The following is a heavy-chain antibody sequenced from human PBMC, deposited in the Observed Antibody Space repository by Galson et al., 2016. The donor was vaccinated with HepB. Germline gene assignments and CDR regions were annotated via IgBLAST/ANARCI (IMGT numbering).Heavy chain of an antibody. Sequence: SLRLSCAASGFTFTNYAMSWVRQAPGKGLEWVSNIDYSGGATYYADSVKGRFTISRDNSKDTLHLQMHSLRAEDTALYFCAREDELERLNWGQGTLVTVSS. CDR2: IDYSGGAT. CDR1: GFTFTNYA. J-gene: IGHJ4*02. V-gene: IGHV3-23*01. CDR3: AREDELERLN. D-gene: IGHD1-1*01.